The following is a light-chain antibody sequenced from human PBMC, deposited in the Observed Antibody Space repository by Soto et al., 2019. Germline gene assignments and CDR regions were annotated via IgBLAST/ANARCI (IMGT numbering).Light chain of an antibody. CDR3: TSYVGSNIWV. CDR1: SSDVGAYKY. J-gene: IGLJ3*02. Sequence: QSVLTQPPSASGSPGQSVTISCTGTSSDVGAYKYVPWYQQYPGKAPKLMIYEVSKRPSGVPDRFSGSKSGNTASLTVSGLQAEDEADYYCTSYVGSNIWVFGGGTQLTVL. V-gene: IGLV2-8*01. CDR2: EVS.